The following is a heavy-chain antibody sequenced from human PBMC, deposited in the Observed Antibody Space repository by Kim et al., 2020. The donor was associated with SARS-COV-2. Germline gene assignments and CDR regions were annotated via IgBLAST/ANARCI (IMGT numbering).Heavy chain of an antibody. CDR3: ARHTGGPPHYFDY. Sequence: YSPSFQGQVTISADKSISTAYLQWSSLKASDTAMYYCARHTGGPPHYFDYWGQGTLVTVSS. D-gene: IGHD4-17*01. J-gene: IGHJ4*02. V-gene: IGHV5-51*01.